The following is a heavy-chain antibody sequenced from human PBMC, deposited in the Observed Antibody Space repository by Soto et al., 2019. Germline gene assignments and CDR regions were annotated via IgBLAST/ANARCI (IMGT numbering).Heavy chain of an antibody. J-gene: IGHJ4*02. V-gene: IGHV1-3*01. CDR1: GYTITCCA. Sequence: QVQLVQSGAEVKKPGASVRVSCKASGYTITCCAMHWVRQAPGQRPEWMGWINAGDGDTNYSQNCQGRLTIIRDPSANTAYMELSSLRSEDTAVYYGARDGEVKAAGAMVYWGQGTLVTVSS. CDR2: INAGDGDT. D-gene: IGHD6-13*01. CDR3: ARDGEVKAAGAMVY.